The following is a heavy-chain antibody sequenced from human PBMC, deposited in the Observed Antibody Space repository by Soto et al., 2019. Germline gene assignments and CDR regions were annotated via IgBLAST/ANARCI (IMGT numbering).Heavy chain of an antibody. CDR3: ATSEFH. CDR1: GGSISSRSYY. Sequence: SETLSLTCTVSGGSISSRSYYWGWIRQPPEKGLEWIGSIYYSGSTYYKPYLKSRVTISVDTSKKQFSLKLSSVTAADTAVYYCATSEFHWGQGTLVTVSS. CDR2: IYYSGST. J-gene: IGHJ4*02. D-gene: IGHD2-21*01. V-gene: IGHV4-39*01.